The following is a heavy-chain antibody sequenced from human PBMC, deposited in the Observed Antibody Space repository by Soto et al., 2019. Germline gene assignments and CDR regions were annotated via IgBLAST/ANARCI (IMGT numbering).Heavy chain of an antibody. CDR3: ALAAAGSYYFDY. CDR1: GFIFSSYS. D-gene: IGHD6-13*01. J-gene: IGHJ4*02. V-gene: IGHV3-48*01. Sequence: EVQLVESGGGLVQPGGSLRLSCAASGFIFSSYSINWVRQAPGKGLEWVSYISSRSSTIYYADSVKGRFTISRDNAKSSLYLQMSSLRAEDTAMYYCALAAAGSYYFDYWGQGTLVTVSS. CDR2: ISSRSSTI.